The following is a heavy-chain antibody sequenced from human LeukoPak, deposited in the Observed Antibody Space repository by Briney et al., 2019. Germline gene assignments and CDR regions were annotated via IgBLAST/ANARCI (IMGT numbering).Heavy chain of an antibody. CDR2: INGDGSIT. V-gene: IGHV3-74*01. J-gene: IGHJ4*02. Sequence: GGSLRLSCAASRFPFSSYWMHWVRQAPGKGLVWVSRINGDGSITTYADSVKGRFTISRDNAKNSLYLQMNSLRAEDTAVYYCAREGIAAAGTCDYWGQGTLVTVSS. CDR3: AREGIAAAGTCDY. CDR1: RFPFSSYW. D-gene: IGHD6-13*01.